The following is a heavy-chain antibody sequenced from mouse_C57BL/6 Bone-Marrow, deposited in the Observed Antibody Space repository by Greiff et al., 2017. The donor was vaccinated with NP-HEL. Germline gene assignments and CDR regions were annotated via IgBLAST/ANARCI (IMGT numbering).Heavy chain of an antibody. J-gene: IGHJ2*01. CDR3: ARSRDSLRYVLRLDY. CDR2: IYPGDGDT. CDR1: GYAFSSYW. V-gene: IGHV1-80*01. Sequence: VKLVESGAELVKPGASVKISCKASGYAFSSYWMNWVKQRPGKGLEWIGQIYPGDGDTNYNGKFKGKATLTADKSSSTAYMQLSSLTSEDSAVYFCARSRDSLRYVLRLDYWGQGTTLTVSS. D-gene: IGHD2-14*01.